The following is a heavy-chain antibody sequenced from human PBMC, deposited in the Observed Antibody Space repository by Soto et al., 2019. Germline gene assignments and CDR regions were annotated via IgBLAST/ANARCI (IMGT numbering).Heavy chain of an antibody. CDR2: IYHSGST. Sequence: SETLSLTCAVSGGSISIGGYSWSWIRQPPGKGLEWIGYIYHSGSTYYNPSLKSRVTISVDRSKNQFSLKLSSVTAADTAVYYCARDRRITMIDHYYYYGMDVWGQGTTVTVSS. J-gene: IGHJ6*02. CDR3: ARDRRITMIDHYYYYGMDV. CDR1: GGSISIGGYS. V-gene: IGHV4-30-2*01. D-gene: IGHD3-22*01.